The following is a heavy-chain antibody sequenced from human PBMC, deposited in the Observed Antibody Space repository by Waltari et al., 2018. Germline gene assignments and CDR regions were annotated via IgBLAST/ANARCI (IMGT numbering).Heavy chain of an antibody. Sequence: QVQLQESGPGLVKPSETLSLTCTASGGSIQTYYWSWIRPPPGTGLEWIGYTSDTGSTNYNPSLKSRVTISVDTSKNQFSLKLSSVTAADTAVYYCARGSSSGWYGYFDYWGQGTRVTVSS. D-gene: IGHD6-13*01. CDR3: ARGSSSGWYGYFDY. CDR2: TSDTGST. J-gene: IGHJ4*02. CDR1: GGSIQTYY. V-gene: IGHV4-59*01.